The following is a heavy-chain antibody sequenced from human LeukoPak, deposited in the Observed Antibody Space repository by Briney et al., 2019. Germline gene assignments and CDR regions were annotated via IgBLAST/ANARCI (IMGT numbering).Heavy chain of an antibody. Sequence: SETLSLTCAVSGGSISSGSYYWSWIRQPAGKGLEWIGRIYTSGSTNYNPSLKSRVTISVDTSKNHFSLKLSSVTAADTAVYYCARVQGSYFSNVFFDYWGQGTLVTVSS. D-gene: IGHD3-10*01. V-gene: IGHV4-61*02. CDR2: IYTSGST. CDR3: ARVQGSYFSNVFFDY. J-gene: IGHJ4*02. CDR1: GGSISSGSYY.